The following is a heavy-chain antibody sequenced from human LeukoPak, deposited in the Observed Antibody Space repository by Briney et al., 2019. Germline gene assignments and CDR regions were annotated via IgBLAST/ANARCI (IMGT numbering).Heavy chain of an antibody. Sequence: SGGSLRLSCVASGLNFKYYGMHWVRQAPGKGLEWVAFIQYDGRNKYYEDSVQGRFTISRDNSQNTLSLQMNSLRTEDTAIYFCAQDPMGDCAVWGQGTLVTVSS. J-gene: IGHJ4*02. CDR1: GLNFKYYG. CDR2: IQYDGRNK. D-gene: IGHD2-21*02. CDR3: AQDPMGDCAV. V-gene: IGHV3-30*02.